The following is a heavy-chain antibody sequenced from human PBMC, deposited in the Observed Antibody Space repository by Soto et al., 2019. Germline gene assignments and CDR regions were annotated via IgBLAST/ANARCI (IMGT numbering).Heavy chain of an antibody. CDR3: VRGRRGNTRDDVFDI. Sequence: EVQLVESGGGLVKPGGSLRLSCVDSGFTFSSYSMNWVRQAPGKGLEWVSSISAYSSPIFYADSVKGRFTISRDNAKNSHYLKMNSLRAEDTAVYYCVRGRRGNTRDDVFDIWGQGTMVTVSS. CDR2: ISAYSSPI. J-gene: IGHJ3*02. D-gene: IGHD3-3*01. V-gene: IGHV3-21*06. CDR1: GFTFSSYS.